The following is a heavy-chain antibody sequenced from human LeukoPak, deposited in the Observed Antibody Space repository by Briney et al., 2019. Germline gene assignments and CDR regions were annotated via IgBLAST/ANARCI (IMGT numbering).Heavy chain of an antibody. CDR1: GYTFTSYG. Sequence: ASVKVSCKASGYTFTSYGISWVRQAPGQGLEWMGIINPSGGSTSYAQKFQGRVTMTRDTSTSTVYMELSSLRSEDTAVYYCARVITPGTGDYLPDYWGQGTLVTVSS. J-gene: IGHJ4*02. V-gene: IGHV1-46*01. CDR2: INPSGGST. D-gene: IGHD4-17*01. CDR3: ARVITPGTGDYLPDY.